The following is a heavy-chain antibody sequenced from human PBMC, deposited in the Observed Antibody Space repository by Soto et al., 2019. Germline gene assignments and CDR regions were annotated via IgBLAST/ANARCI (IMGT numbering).Heavy chain of an antibody. V-gene: IGHV3-23*01. J-gene: IGHJ4*02. Sequence: GGSLRLSCAASGFTFSSYAMCWGRQGPGQGLELVAVVSIGGSRHYAYSVRGRITISRDNSKNTLSLQMNSLTAEDTAVYFCATRRCAGGQFDYWGQGALVTVSS. CDR2: VSIGGSR. CDR3: ATRRCAGGQFDY. CDR1: GFTFSSYA. D-gene: IGHD2-8*02.